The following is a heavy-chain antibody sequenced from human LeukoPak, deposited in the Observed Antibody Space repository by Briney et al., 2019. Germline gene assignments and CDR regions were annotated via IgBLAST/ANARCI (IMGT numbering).Heavy chain of an antibody. CDR3: AKDVAVAGLADS. CDR2: ISYDGSHQ. J-gene: IGHJ4*02. D-gene: IGHD6-19*01. Sequence: QPGGSLRLSCAASGFAFSSYDMHWVRQAPGKGLEWVAVISYDGSHQYYIDSVKGRFTISRDNSKNRLFLQMNSLEPEDTAVYYCAKDVAVAGLADSWGQGILVTVSS. V-gene: IGHV3-30*18. CDR1: GFAFSSYD.